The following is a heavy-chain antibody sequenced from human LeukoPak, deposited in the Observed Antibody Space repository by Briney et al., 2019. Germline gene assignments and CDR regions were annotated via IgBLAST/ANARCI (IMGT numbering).Heavy chain of an antibody. V-gene: IGHV1-69*05. CDR2: IIPIFGTA. J-gene: IGHJ4*02. Sequence: GASVKVSFKASGGTFSSYAISWVRQAPGQGLEWMGRIIPIFGTANYAQKFQGRVTITTDESTSTAYMELSSLRSEDTAVYYCARGGYYESSSLFDYWGQGTLVTVSS. CDR3: ARGGYYESSSLFDY. D-gene: IGHD3-22*01. CDR1: GGTFSSYA.